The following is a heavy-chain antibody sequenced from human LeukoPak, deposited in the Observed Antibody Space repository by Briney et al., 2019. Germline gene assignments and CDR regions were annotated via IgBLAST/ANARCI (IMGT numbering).Heavy chain of an antibody. J-gene: IGHJ4*02. CDR3: ARGTYYFDY. V-gene: IGHV3-33*01. CDR2: IWYDGSNQ. Sequence: GESLRLSCAAPGFTFSSYAMHWVRQAPGKGLEWVAVIWYDGSNQYYADSVKGRFTLSRDNSKNTLYLQMNSLRAEDTAVYYCARGTYYFDYWGQGTLVTVSS. CDR1: GFTFSSYA.